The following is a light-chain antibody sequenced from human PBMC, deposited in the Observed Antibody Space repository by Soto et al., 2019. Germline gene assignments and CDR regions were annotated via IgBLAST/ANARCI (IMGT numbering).Light chain of an antibody. CDR1: QSISIW. V-gene: IGKV1-5*01. CDR3: QQYNSYRT. CDR2: DAS. Sequence: DVQMTQSPSTLSASVGDRVTITCRARQSISIWLAWYQQKPGKAPKLLIYDASILESGVPSRFSGSGSGTEFTLTISSLQPDDFATYYCQQYNSYRTFGQGTQVDIK. J-gene: IGKJ1*01.